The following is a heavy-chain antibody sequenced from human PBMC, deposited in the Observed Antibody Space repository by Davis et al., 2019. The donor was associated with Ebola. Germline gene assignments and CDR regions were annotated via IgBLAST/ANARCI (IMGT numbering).Heavy chain of an antibody. CDR2: IIPIFGTA. V-gene: IGHV1-69*06. CDR3: ARYSGYDGGPKRGFDP. D-gene: IGHD5-12*01. J-gene: IGHJ5*02. CDR1: GGTFSSYA. Sequence: AASVTVSCKASGGTFSSYAISWVRQAPGPGLEWMGGIIPIFGTANYAQKFQGRVTITADKSTSTAYMELSSLRSEDTAVYYCARYSGYDGGPKRGFDPWGQGTLVTVSS.